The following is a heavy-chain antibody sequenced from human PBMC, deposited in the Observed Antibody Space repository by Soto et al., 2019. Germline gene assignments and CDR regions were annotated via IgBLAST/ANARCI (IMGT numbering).Heavy chain of an antibody. CDR3: AKDSTRPVHGTLDN. CDR1: VFTFEDYA. D-gene: IGHD6-19*01. CDR2: ISWNSGSI. V-gene: IGHV3-9*01. Sequence: EVQLVESGGGLVQPGRSLRLSCAASVFTFEDYAMHWVRQAPGKGLEGDSGISWNSGSIGYADSVKGRFTISRDNANNSLYLQINSLRAEDTALYYCAKDSTRPVHGTLDNWGQGILVTVSS. J-gene: IGHJ4*02.